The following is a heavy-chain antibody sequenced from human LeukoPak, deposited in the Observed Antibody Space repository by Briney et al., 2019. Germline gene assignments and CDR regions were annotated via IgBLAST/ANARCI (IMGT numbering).Heavy chain of an antibody. CDR1: GGSISIYY. CDR2: LYTSGST. D-gene: IGHD3-22*01. Sequence: SETLSLTRTVSGGSISIYYWSWIRQPPGKGLERIVYLYTSGSTNYTHSLKSRVTISVDTSKNQFSLKLRSVTAADTAVYYCARFSYDSGAIWVGSWGQGTLVTVSS. J-gene: IGHJ5*02. V-gene: IGHV4-4*09. CDR3: ARFSYDSGAIWVGS.